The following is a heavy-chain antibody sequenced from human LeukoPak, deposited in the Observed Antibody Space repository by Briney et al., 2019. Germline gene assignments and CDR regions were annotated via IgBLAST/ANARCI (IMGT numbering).Heavy chain of an antibody. J-gene: IGHJ5*02. V-gene: IGHV4-59*12. CDR3: ASKSGSYYHWFDP. Sequence: SETLSLTCTVSGGSISSYYWSWIRQPPGKGLEWIGYIYYSGSTNYNPSLKSRVTISVDTSKNQFSLKLSSVTAADTAVYYCASKSGSYYHWFDPWGQGTLVTVSS. D-gene: IGHD1-26*01. CDR1: GGSISSYY. CDR2: IYYSGST.